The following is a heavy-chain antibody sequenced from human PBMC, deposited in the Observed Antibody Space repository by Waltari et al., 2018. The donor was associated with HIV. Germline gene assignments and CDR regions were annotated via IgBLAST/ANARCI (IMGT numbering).Heavy chain of an antibody. J-gene: IGHJ6*02. CDR1: GGSFSGYY. V-gene: IGHV4-34*01. D-gene: IGHD3-10*01. CDR3: ARGDGGYGSGSYYHAYYYYGMDV. CDR2: INHSGST. Sequence: QVQLQQWGAGLLKPSETLSLTCAVYGGSFSGYYWSWIRQPPGKGLEWIGEINHSGSTNYNPSLKSRVTISVDTSKNQFSLKLSSVTAADTAVYYCARGDGGYGSGSYYHAYYYYGMDVWGQGTTVTVSS.